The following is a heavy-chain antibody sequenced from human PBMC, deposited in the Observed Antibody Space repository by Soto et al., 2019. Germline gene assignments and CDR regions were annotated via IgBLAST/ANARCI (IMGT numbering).Heavy chain of an antibody. CDR2: INQSGVT. Sequence: SETLSLTCAVYDGSLSGYCWRWIRKKPGKRLEWIGEINQSGVTDYNPTHNSRVTMSVDTSKNQFSLKLSSVTAADTAVYYCARNYDDATGHYRLFDYWGQGTPVTVSS. CDR1: DGSLSGYC. CDR3: ARNYDDATGHYRLFDY. J-gene: IGHJ4*02. V-gene: IGHV4-34*01. D-gene: IGHD3-22*01.